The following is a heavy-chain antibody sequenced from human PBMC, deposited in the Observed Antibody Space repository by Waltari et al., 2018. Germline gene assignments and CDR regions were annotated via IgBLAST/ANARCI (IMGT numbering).Heavy chain of an antibody. J-gene: IGHJ6*03. D-gene: IGHD2-2*01. V-gene: IGHV4-39*01. CDR1: GGSISSSSYY. CDR2: IYYSGST. Sequence: QLQLQESGPGLVKPSETLSLTCTVSGGSISSSSYYWGWIRQPPGKGLEWIGSIYYSGSTSYNPSLKSRVTISVDTSKNQFSLKLSSVTAADTAVYYCARRVVPLYYYYYMDVWGQGTMVTVSS. CDR3: ARRVVPLYYYYYMDV.